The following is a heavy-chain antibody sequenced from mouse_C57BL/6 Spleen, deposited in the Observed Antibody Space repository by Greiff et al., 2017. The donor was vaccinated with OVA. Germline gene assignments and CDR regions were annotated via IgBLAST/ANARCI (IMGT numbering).Heavy chain of an antibody. J-gene: IGHJ3*01. CDR3: ASDSSGYGFAY. D-gene: IGHD3-2*02. CDR1: GYTFTSYG. CDR2: IYPRSGNT. V-gene: IGHV1-81*01. Sequence: QVQLKQSGAELATPGASVKLSCKASGYTFTSYGISWVKQRTGQGLEWIGEIYPRSGNTYYNEKFKGKATLTADKSSSTAYMELRSLTSEDAAVYFCASDSSGYGFAYWGQGTLVTVSA.